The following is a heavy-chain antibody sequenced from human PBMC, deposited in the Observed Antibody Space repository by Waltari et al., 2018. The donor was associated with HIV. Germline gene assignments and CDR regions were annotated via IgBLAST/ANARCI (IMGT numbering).Heavy chain of an antibody. Sequence: VQLVESGGTQVRPGGSLRLSCVGYGFIFGNHWLQWVRKVPGKGLQWIARMDRDGRFFTNEGLVKGRFSISRDNTKNTMFLQLSRLTVDDSAVYYCARDVTRDYFGVYHSLFDVWGQGTTVTVSS. CDR3: ARDVTRDYFGVYHSLFDV. CDR1: GFIFGNHW. D-gene: IGHD4-17*01. CDR2: MDRDGRFF. V-gene: IGHV3-74*03. J-gene: IGHJ6*02.